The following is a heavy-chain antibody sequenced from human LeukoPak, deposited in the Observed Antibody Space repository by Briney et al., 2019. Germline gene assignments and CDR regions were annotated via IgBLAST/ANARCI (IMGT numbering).Heavy chain of an antibody. CDR2: INPNSGGT. D-gene: IGHD3-22*01. V-gene: IGHV1-2*02. CDR3: ARDYYYDSSGYYSFYFDY. CDR1: GYTFTGYY. J-gene: IGHJ4*02. Sequence: ASVKVSCKASGYTFTGYYMHWVRQAPGQGLEWMGWINPNSGGTNYAQKFQGRVTMTRDTSISTAYMEVNRLRSDDTAVYYCARDYYYDSSGYYSFYFDYWGQGTLVTVSS.